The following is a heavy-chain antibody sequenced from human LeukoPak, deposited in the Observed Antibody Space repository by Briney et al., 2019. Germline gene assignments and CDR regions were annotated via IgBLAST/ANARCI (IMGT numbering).Heavy chain of an antibody. J-gene: IGHJ4*02. CDR2: IYHSGST. CDR1: GYSISSGYY. CDR3: ARDKGRWLQLWYFDY. Sequence: SETLSLTCTVSGYSISSGYYWGWIRQPPGKGLEWIGSIYHSGSTYYNPSLKSRVTTSLDTSKNQVSLELSSVTAADTAVYYCARDKGRWLQLWYFDYWGQGTLVTVSS. D-gene: IGHD5-24*01. V-gene: IGHV4-38-2*02.